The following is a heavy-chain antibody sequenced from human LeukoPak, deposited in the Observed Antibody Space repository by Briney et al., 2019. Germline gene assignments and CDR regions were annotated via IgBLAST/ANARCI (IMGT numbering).Heavy chain of an antibody. CDR1: GGTFSSYA. D-gene: IGHD6-19*01. CDR2: IIPIFGTA. V-gene: IGHV1-69*06. J-gene: IGHJ4*02. Sequence: SVKVSCKASGGTFSSYAISWVRQAPGKGLEWMGRIIPIFGTANYAQKFQGRVTITADKSTSTAYMELSSLRSEDTAVYYCARSLIAVAGTGSDWGQGTLVTVSS. CDR3: ARSLIAVAGTGSD.